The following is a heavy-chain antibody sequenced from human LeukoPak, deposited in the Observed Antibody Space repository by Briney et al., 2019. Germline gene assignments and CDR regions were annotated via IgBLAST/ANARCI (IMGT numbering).Heavy chain of an antibody. CDR1: GFAFRSYA. V-gene: IGHV3-23*01. J-gene: IGHJ4*02. CDR3: AKFDDSSGYCRY. Sequence: PGGSLRLSCAASGFAFRSYAMSWVRQAPGKGLGWVSAISGSGGSTYYADSVKGRFTISRDNSKNTLYLQMNSLRAEDTAVYYCAKFDDSSGYCRYWGQGTLVTVSS. D-gene: IGHD3-22*01. CDR2: ISGSGGST.